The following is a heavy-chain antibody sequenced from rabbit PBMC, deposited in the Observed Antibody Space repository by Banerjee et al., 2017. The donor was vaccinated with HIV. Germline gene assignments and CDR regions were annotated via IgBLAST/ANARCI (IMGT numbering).Heavy chain of an antibody. CDR3: ARGPYRANL. D-gene: IGHD1-1*01. Sequence: QSLEESGGGLVQPEGSLTLTCTASGFSFSSTYYMCWVRQAPGKGLEWIACIDAGSTAGTYYASWAKGRLTISRTSSTTVPLQMTSLTAADTATYFCARGPYRANLWGPGTLVTVS. J-gene: IGHJ4*01. CDR2: IDAGSTAGT. V-gene: IGHV1S40*01. CDR1: GFSFSSTYY.